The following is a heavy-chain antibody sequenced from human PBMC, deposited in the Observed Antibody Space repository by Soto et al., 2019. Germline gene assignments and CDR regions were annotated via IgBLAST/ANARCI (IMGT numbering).Heavy chain of an antibody. CDR2: IYYSGST. D-gene: IGHD3-10*02. V-gene: IGHV4-59*12. Sequence: SETLSLTCTVSGGSISSYYWSWIRQPPGKGLEWIGYIYYSGSTYYNPSLKSRVTISVDNSKNTLYLQMNSLRAEDTAVYYCAKDNDRGVINYFDYWGQGTLVTVSS. CDR3: AKDNDRGVINYFDY. J-gene: IGHJ4*02. CDR1: GGSISSYY.